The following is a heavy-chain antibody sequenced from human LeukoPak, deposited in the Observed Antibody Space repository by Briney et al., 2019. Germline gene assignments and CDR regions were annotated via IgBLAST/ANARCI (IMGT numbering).Heavy chain of an antibody. V-gene: IGHV1-18*01. Sequence: ASVKDSCKASGYTFTSYGISWVRQAPGQGLEWMGWISAYNGNTNYAQKLQGRVTMTTDTSTSTAYMELRSLRSDDTAVYYCARTPTRDGYNSYWGQGTLVTVSS. CDR2: ISAYNGNT. CDR3: ARTPTRDGYNSY. J-gene: IGHJ4*02. CDR1: GYTFTSYG. D-gene: IGHD5-24*01.